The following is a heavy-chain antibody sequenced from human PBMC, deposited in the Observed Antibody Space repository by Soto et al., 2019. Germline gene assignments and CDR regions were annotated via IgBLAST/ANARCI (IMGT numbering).Heavy chain of an antibody. CDR3: ARNRVGWWFDP. D-gene: IGHD1-26*01. Sequence: QVQLVESGGGLVKPRGSLRLSCAASGFTFSDYYMSWIRQAPGKGLEWVSYISSSSSYTNYADSVKARFTISRDNAKNSLYLQMNSLRAEDTAVYYCARNRVGWWFDPWGQGTLVTVSS. CDR1: GFTFSDYY. J-gene: IGHJ5*02. V-gene: IGHV3-11*05. CDR2: ISSSSSYT.